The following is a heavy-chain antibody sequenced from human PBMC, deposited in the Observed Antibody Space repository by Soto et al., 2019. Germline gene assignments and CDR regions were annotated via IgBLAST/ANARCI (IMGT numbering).Heavy chain of an antibody. V-gene: IGHV3-30-3*01. D-gene: IGHD6-19*01. J-gene: IGHJ4*02. CDR3: ARDSSGWDYFGY. CDR2: ISYDGSNK. Sequence: GGSLRLSCAASGFTFSSYAMHWVRQAPGKGLEWVAVISYDGSNKYYADSVKGRFTISRDNSKNTLYLQMNSLRAEDTAVYYCARDSSGWDYFGYWGQGTLVTVSS. CDR1: GFTFSSYA.